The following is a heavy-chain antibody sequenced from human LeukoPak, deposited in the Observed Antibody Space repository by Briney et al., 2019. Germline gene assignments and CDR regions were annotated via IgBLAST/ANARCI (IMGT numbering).Heavy chain of an antibody. V-gene: IGHV1-2*02. CDR2: INPNSGGT. CDR1: GYTFTGYY. J-gene: IGHJ4*02. D-gene: IGHD1-26*01. Sequence: GASVKVSRKASGYTFTGYYMHWVRQAPGQGLEWMGWINPNSGGTNHAQKFQGRVTMTRDTSISTAYTELSRLRSDDTAVYYCARFPRGGSSGSYGFDYWGQGTLVTVSS. CDR3: ARFPRGGSSGSYGFDY.